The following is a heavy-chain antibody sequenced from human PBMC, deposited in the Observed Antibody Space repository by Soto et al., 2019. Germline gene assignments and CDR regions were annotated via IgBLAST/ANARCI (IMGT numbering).Heavy chain of an antibody. J-gene: IGHJ6*02. V-gene: IGHV3-43*01. CDR2: ISWDGGST. D-gene: IGHD6-13*01. CDR3: AKGIAAAGYYYYYGMDV. CDR1: GFTFDDYT. Sequence: GGSLRLSCAASGFTFDDYTMHWVRQAPGKGLEWVSLISWDGGSTYYADSVKGRFTISRDNSKNSLYLQMNSLRTEDTALYYCAKGIAAAGYYYYYGMDVWGQGTTVTVSS.